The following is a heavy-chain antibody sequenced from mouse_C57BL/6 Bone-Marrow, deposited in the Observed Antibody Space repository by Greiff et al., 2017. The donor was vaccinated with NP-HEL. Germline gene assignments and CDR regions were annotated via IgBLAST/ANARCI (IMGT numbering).Heavy chain of an antibody. CDR2: ISSGSSTI. J-gene: IGHJ1*03. D-gene: IGHD3-1*01. V-gene: IGHV5-17*01. CDR1: GFTFSDYG. Sequence: EVKVVESGGGLVKPGGSLKLSCAASGFTFSDYGMHWVRQAPEKGLEWVAYISSGSSTIYYADTVKGRFTISRDNAKNTLFLQMTSLRSEDTAMYYCARRRATEGYFDVWGTGTTVTVSS. CDR3: ARRRATEGYFDV.